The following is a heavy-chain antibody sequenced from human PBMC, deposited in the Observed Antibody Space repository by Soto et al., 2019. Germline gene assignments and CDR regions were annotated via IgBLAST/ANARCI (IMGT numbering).Heavy chain of an antibody. CDR2: ISYDGSNK. CDR1: GFTFSSYA. D-gene: IGHD1-26*01. CDR3: ARDHSSRREKWWELLVRDYYYYGMDV. J-gene: IGHJ6*02. Sequence: PGGSLRLSCAASGFTFSSYAMHWVRQAPGKGLEWVAVISYDGSNKYYADSVKGRFTISRDNSKNTLYLQMNSLRAEDTAVYYCARDHSSRREKWWELLVRDYYYYGMDVWGQGTTVTVSS. V-gene: IGHV3-30-3*01.